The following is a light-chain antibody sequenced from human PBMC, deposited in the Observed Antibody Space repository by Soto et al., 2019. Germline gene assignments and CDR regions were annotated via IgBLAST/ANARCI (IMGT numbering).Light chain of an antibody. Sequence: DVVMTQSPVSLPVTLGQPASISCRSSQSLVYSGGNTYLNWFQQRPGQSPRRLIYKVSKRDSGVPDRFSGSGSGTEFTLKISGVEAEDVGVYYCMQGTHWPRTFGQGTKVDIK. CDR1: QSLVYSGGNTY. J-gene: IGKJ1*01. CDR2: KVS. V-gene: IGKV2-30*01. CDR3: MQGTHWPRT.